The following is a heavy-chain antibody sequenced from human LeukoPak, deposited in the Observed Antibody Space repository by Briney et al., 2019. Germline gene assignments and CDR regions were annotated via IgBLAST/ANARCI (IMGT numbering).Heavy chain of an antibody. V-gene: IGHV4-61*01. Sequence: ASETLSLTCTVSGGSVSSGSYYWSWIRQPPGKGLEWIGYIYYSGSTNYNPSLKSRVTISVDTSKNQFSLKLSSVTAADTAVYYCARDFDYGDYSGDAFDIWGQGTMVTVSS. J-gene: IGHJ3*02. CDR2: IYYSGST. CDR3: ARDFDYGDYSGDAFDI. CDR1: GGSVSSGSYY. D-gene: IGHD4-17*01.